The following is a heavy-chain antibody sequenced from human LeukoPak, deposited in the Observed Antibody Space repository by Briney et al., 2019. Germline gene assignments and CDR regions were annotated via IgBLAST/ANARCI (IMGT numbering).Heavy chain of an antibody. CDR3: PRGTSWERLVDY. J-gene: IGHJ4*02. Sequence: PGGSLRLSCATSGFTFNNYAMHWVRQAPGKGLDWVAFVAYDGGNKYYADSVKGRFTISRDSSKSTLYLQMNSLRGDDTAIYYCPRGTSWERLVDYWGQGTLVTVSS. CDR2: VAYDGGNK. CDR1: GFTFNNYA. V-gene: IGHV3-30-3*01. D-gene: IGHD1-26*01.